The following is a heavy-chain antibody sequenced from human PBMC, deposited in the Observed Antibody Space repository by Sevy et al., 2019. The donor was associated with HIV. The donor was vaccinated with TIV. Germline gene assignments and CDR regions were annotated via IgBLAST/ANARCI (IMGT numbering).Heavy chain of an antibody. J-gene: IGHJ4*02. CDR1: GFTFSDYG. CDR2: IWYDGNNT. CDR3: ASCPYYYDSSGYFDQ. V-gene: IGHV3-33*08. D-gene: IGHD3-22*01. Sequence: PGGSLRLSCAASGFTFSDYGMHWVRQAPGKGLEWVALIWYDGNNTSYADSVKGRFTISRDNSKNTLYLQMNSLRAEDTAVYYCASCPYYYDSSGYFDQWGQGTLVTVSS.